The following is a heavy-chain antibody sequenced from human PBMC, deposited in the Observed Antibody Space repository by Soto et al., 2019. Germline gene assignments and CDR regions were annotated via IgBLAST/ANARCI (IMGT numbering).Heavy chain of an antibody. V-gene: IGHV4-4*07. CDR1: GGSMTSYY. D-gene: IGHD3-3*01. Sequence: SETLSLTCTVSGGSMTSYYWTWVRQPAGKGLEWIGRVYSSGGTHYNPSLKSRVTISLDTSKNQFSLRLLSVTDADTAVYFCARGQRFSDWFDPWGQGTLVTVSS. J-gene: IGHJ5*02. CDR3: ARGQRFSDWFDP. CDR2: VYSSGGT.